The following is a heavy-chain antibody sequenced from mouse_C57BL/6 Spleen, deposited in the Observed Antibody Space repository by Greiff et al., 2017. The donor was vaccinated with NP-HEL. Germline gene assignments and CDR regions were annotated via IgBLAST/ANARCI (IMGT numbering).Heavy chain of an antibody. V-gene: IGHV1-64*01. D-gene: IGHD2-3*01. Sequence: VQLQQPGAELVKPGASVKLSCKASGYTFTSYWMHRVKQRPGQGLEWIGMIHPNSGSTNYNEKFKSKATLTVDKSSSTAYMQLSSLTSEDSAVYDCARYDGYLYYYAMDYWGQGTSVTVSS. CDR3: ARYDGYLYYYAMDY. J-gene: IGHJ4*01. CDR2: IHPNSGST. CDR1: GYTFTSYW.